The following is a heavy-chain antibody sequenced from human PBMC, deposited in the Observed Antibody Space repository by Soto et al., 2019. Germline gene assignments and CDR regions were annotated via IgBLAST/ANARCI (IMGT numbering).Heavy chain of an antibody. V-gene: IGHV3-53*02. CDR1: GFTVSSNY. J-gene: IGHJ6*02. CDR2: IYSGGST. D-gene: IGHD2-2*01. CDR3: ARDYCSSTSCYDYYYGMDV. Sequence: EVQLVETGGGLIQPGGSLRLSCAASGFTVSSNYMSWVRQAPGKGLEWVSVIYSGGSTYYADSVKGRFTISRDNSKNTLYLQMNSLRAEDTAVYYCARDYCSSTSCYDYYYGMDVWGQGTTVTVSS.